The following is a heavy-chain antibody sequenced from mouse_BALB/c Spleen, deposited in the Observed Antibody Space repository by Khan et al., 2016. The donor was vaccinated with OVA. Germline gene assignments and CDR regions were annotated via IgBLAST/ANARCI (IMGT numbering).Heavy chain of an antibody. J-gene: IGHJ1*01. CDR1: GFSLSRYS. D-gene: IGHD1-1*01. CDR2: MWYGGST. Sequence: QVQLKQSGPGLVAPSQSLSITCTVSGFSLSRYSVHWVRQPPGRGLEWLGIMWYGGSTDSNSALKSRLSISQDHSKSQDLLKMNSLKTDDTAVYYCARNRYGGSCWFFDVWGAGTTVTVSS. V-gene: IGHV2-6-4*01. CDR3: ARNRYGGSCWFFDV.